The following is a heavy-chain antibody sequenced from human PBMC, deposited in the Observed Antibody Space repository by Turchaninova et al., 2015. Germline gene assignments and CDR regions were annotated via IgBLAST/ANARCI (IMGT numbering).Heavy chain of an antibody. CDR2: RNTAKDET. CDR3: ARDRDWNLDY. D-gene: IGHD1-1*01. Sequence: QVQLVQSGAEVPKPGASVKVSCNVSGYTFTSYRIRWVRQAPGQGLEWMGWRNTAKDETKYAEEWQGKVTLITVTSTSTAYMELRSLRSDDTAPYDCARDRDWNLDYWGQGSLVTVSS. CDR1: GYTFTSYR. J-gene: IGHJ4*02. V-gene: IGHV1-18*04.